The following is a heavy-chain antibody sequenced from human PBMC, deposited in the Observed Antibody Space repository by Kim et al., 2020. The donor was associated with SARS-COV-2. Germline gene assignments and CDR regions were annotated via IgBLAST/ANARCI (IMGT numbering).Heavy chain of an antibody. Sequence: ASVKVSCKASDYTFISFGISWVRQAPGQGLEWMGWINPYNGDSKYAQKLQGRVTLTTDTSTSTAYMELRSLRSDDTAVYYCARDRGGDYGEDVWGQGTTVTVSS. CDR2: INPYNGDS. CDR1: DYTFISFG. CDR3: ARDRGGDYGEDV. V-gene: IGHV1-18*01. J-gene: IGHJ6*02.